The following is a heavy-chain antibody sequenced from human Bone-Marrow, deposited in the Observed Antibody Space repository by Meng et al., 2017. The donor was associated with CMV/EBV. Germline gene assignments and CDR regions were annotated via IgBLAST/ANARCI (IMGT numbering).Heavy chain of an antibody. CDR2: ISGSGGST. CDR3: AKVVVITLDY. D-gene: IGHD3-22*01. V-gene: IGHV3-23*01. J-gene: IGHJ4*02. CDR1: GFTFSSYA. Sequence: GESLKISCAASGFTFSSYAMSWVRQAPGKGLEWVSAISGSGGSTYYADSVKGRFTISRDNSKNTLYLQMNSLRAEDTAVYYCAKVVVITLDYCGQGTLVTVSS.